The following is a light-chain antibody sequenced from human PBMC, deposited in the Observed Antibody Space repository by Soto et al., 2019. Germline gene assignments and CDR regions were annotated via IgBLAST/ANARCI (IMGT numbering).Light chain of an antibody. Sequence: GTLSLSPGKRATLSCRTSQSVRSSHLAWYQQKPGQAPRLLIYGASSRATGIPDRFSGSGSGTDFTLTISRLEPEDFAVYYCQQYGSSPSTFGGGTKVDI. V-gene: IGKV3-20*01. CDR2: GAS. CDR3: QQYGSSPST. CDR1: QSVRSSH. J-gene: IGKJ4*01.